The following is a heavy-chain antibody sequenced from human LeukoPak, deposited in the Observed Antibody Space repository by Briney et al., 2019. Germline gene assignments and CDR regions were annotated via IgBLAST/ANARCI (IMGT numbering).Heavy chain of an antibody. D-gene: IGHD2-8*01. V-gene: IGHV3-23*01. CDR1: GFTFSSYA. CDR2: ISGSGGST. CDR3: AKDWSMRITQYGIDV. Sequence: GGPLRLSCAASGFTFSSYAMSWVRQAPGKGLEWVSAISGSGGSTYYAHSVKSRVTISRDNSKNPLYLQMNSLRAEDTAVYYCAKDWSMRITQYGIDVWGQGTTVTVSS. J-gene: IGHJ6*02.